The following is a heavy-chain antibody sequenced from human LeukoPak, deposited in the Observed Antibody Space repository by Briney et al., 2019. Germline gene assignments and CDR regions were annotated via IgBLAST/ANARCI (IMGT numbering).Heavy chain of an antibody. CDR1: GGLFSSYA. CDR2: IIPILGIA. Sequence: GASVKVSCKASGGLFSSYAISWVRPAPGQGLEWMGRIIPILGIANYAQKFQGRVTITADKATSTACMELSRLRSEDTAVYYCASLLTNTAMVTDYWGQGTLVTVPS. J-gene: IGHJ4*02. CDR3: ASLLTNTAMVTDY. V-gene: IGHV1-69*04. D-gene: IGHD5-18*01.